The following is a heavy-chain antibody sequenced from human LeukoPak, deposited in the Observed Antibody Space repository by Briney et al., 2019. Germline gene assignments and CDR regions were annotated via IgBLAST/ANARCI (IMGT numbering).Heavy chain of an antibody. CDR2: IYSSGST. D-gene: IGHD2-21*02. V-gene: IGHV4-4*07. CDR1: GVSISDYY. CDR3: ARLKGDGFDS. J-gene: IGHJ4*02. Sequence: SETPSLTCTVSGVSISDYYYNWIRQPAGKPLEWLGRIYSSGSTNYKPSLKSRLSMSVDTSKTQFSLRLTSVTAADSAVYYCARLKGDGFDSWGQGTLVTVSS.